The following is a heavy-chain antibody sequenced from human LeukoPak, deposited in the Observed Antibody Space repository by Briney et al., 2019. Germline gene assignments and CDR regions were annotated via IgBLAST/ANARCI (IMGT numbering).Heavy chain of an antibody. J-gene: IGHJ5*02. V-gene: IGHV4-30-4*01. D-gene: IGHD3-9*01. CDR3: ARGLRYFVFDP. CDR1: GGSISSGDYY. Sequence: PSQTLSLTCTVSGGSISSGDYYWGWIRQPPGRGLEWIGYIYYSGSTYYNPSLKSRFTISVDTSKNQFSLKLSSVTAADTAVYYCARGLRYFVFDPWGQGTLVTVSS. CDR2: IYYSGST.